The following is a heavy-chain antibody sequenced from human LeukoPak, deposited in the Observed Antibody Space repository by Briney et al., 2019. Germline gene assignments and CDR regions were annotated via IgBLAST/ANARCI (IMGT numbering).Heavy chain of an antibody. Sequence: ASVKVSCKASGGTFSSYAISWVRQAPGQGLEWMGGIIPIFGTANYAQKFQGRVTITADESTSTAYMELSSLRSEDTAVYYCARVPQLLDNWFDPWGQGTLVTVSS. CDR3: ARVPQLLDNWFDP. J-gene: IGHJ5*02. D-gene: IGHD2-2*01. V-gene: IGHV1-69*01. CDR1: GGTFSSYA. CDR2: IIPIFGTA.